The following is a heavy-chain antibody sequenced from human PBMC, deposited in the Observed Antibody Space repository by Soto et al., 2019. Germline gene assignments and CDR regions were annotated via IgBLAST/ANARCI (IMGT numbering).Heavy chain of an antibody. Sequence: SETLSLTCTVSGGSISSYYWSWIRQPPGKGLEWIGYIYYSGSTYYNPSLKSRVTISVDTSKNQFSLKLSSVTAADTAVYYCARHPGYGLYYFDYWGQATLVTVSS. CDR3: ARHPGYGLYYFDY. V-gene: IGHV4-59*08. CDR1: GGSISSYY. D-gene: IGHD5-18*01. CDR2: IYYSGST. J-gene: IGHJ4*02.